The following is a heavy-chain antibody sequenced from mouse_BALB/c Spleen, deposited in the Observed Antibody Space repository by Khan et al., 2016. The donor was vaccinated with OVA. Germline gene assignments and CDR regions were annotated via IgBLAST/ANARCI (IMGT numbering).Heavy chain of an antibody. CDR3: ARWNYYGYYFDY. V-gene: IGHV3-2*02. D-gene: IGHD1-1*01. CDR1: GYSITSGYA. J-gene: IGHJ2*01. CDR2: IRYNGVT. Sequence: VQLKESGPGLVKPSQSLSLTCTVTGYSITSGYAWNWIRQFPGNKLEWMGYIRYNGVTSYTPSLKSRISITRDTSKNQFFLQLNSVTTEDTATYYCARWNYYGYYFDYWGQGTTLTVSS.